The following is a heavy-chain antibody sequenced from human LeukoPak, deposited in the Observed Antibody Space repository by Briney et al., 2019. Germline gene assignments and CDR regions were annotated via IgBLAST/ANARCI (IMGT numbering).Heavy chain of an antibody. Sequence: AVKVSCKASGGTFGSYAISWVRQAPGQGLEWMGRIIPIFGTANYAQKFQDRVTITTDESTSTAYLELSSLRSEDTAVYYCARDRREYHDEQTNWFDPWGQGTLVTVSS. CDR1: GGTFGSYA. J-gene: IGHJ5*02. CDR3: ARDRREYHDEQTNWFDP. D-gene: IGHD2-2*01. CDR2: IIPIFGTA. V-gene: IGHV1-69*05.